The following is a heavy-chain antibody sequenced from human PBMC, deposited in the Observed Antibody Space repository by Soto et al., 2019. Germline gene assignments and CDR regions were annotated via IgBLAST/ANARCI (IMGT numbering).Heavy chain of an antibody. J-gene: IGHJ6*03. CDR1: GYTFTSYA. CDR2: INAGNVNT. CDR3: ARDSHTLGDLYYYYYMDV. D-gene: IGHD4-17*01. Sequence: QVQLVQSGAEVKKPGASVKVSCKASGYTFTSYAMHWVRQAPGQRLEWMGWINAGNVNTKYSQKFQGRVTITRDTSASTAYMELSSLRSEDTAVYYCARDSHTLGDLYYYYYMDVWGKGTTVTVSS. V-gene: IGHV1-3*01.